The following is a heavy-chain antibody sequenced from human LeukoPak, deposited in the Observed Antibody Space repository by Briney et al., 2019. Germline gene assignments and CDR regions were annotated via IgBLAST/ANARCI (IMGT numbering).Heavy chain of an antibody. CDR2: IRYDGSNK. V-gene: IGHV3-30*02. D-gene: IGHD3-10*01. CDR1: GFTFSSYG. CDR3: ARAETHATMVRGALGY. J-gene: IGHJ4*02. Sequence: GGSLRLSYAASGFTFSSYGMHWVRQAPGKGLEWVAFIRYDGSNKYYADSVKGRFTISRDNSKNTLYLQMNSLRAEDTAVYYCARAETHATMVRGALGYWGQGTLVTVSS.